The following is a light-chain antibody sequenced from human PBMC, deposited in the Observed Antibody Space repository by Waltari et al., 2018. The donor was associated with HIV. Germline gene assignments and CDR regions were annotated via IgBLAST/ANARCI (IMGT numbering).Light chain of an antibody. V-gene: IGKV4-1*01. CDR2: WAS. CDR3: QQYYDNPYT. Sequence: DFVMTQSPDSLTVSLVERATIHCKSSQSVLYSSNNKNYLAWYQQKPGQPPKLLIYWASTRESGVPDRFSGSGSGTDFTLTINSLQAEDVAVYYCQQYYDNPYTFGQGTKLEI. J-gene: IGKJ2*01. CDR1: QSVLYSSNNKNY.